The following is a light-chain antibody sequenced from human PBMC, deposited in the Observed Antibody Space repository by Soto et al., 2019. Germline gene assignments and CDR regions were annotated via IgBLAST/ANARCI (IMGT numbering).Light chain of an antibody. J-gene: IGKJ1*01. CDR2: EAS. CDR1: QGITND. Sequence: DIQMTQSPSSLSASVGDRVTITCRSSQGITNDLGWYQQKPGKAPKRLIYEASNLQSGVPSRFSGSGSGTEFTITISSLQPEDFATYYCVQHNSYPRTFGQGTKVEI. CDR3: VQHNSYPRT. V-gene: IGKV1-17*01.